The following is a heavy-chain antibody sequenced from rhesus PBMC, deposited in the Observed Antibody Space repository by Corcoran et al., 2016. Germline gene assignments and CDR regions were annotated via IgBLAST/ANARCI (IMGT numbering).Heavy chain of an antibody. CDR1: GGSFSIYW. V-gene: IGHV4-80*01. CDR3: ARYDEYGLDS. CDR2: INGNSGST. Sequence: QVQLPESGPGLVKPSETLSLTCAVSGGSFSIYWWSWIRQPPGKGLEWIGEINGNSGSTNYNPSLKSRVTMSKDASKNQSSLKLSSGTAADTAVYYCARYDEYGLDSWGQGVVVTVSS. D-gene: IGHD3-9*01. J-gene: IGHJ6*01.